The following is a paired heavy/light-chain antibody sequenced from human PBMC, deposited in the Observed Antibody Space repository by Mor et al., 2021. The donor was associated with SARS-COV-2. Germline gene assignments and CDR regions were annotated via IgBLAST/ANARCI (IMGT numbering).Light chain of an antibody. V-gene: IGLV3-25*03. CDR1: ALPKQY. J-gene: IGLJ1*01. Sequence: SYELTQPPSVSVSPGQTAKITCSGDALPKQYAYWHQQKPGQAPVLVMYKDSERPSGIPERFSGSSSGTTATLTISGVQAEDEADYYCQSTDGSGTYVFGIGTKVTV. CDR3: QSTDGSGTYV. CDR2: KDS.
Heavy chain of an antibody. Sequence: QVQLVESGGGVVQPGRSLRLSCAASGFTFTTYDMHWVRQAPGKGLEWVAVISYDGTKKYYADSVKGRFTFSRDNSRNTLYLQMNTLRPEDTAIYYCAKDRFGEGIDYWGQGTLVTVSS. J-gene: IGHJ4*02. D-gene: IGHD3-10*01. CDR2: ISYDGTKK. CDR1: GFTFTTYD. CDR3: AKDRFGEGIDY. V-gene: IGHV3-30*18.